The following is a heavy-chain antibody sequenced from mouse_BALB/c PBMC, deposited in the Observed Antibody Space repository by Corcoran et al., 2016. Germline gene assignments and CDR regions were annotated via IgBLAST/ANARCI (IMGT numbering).Heavy chain of an antibody. CDR2: ISYDGSN. Sequence: DVQLQESGPGLVKPSQSLSLTCSVTGYSITSGYYWNWIRQFPGNKLEWMGYISYDGSNNYNPSLKNRISITRDTSKNQFFLKLNSVTTEDTATYYCASYYDYDIWFAYWGQGTLVTVSA. CDR3: ASYYDYDIWFAY. CDR1: GYSITSGYY. V-gene: IGHV3-6*02. D-gene: IGHD2-4*01. J-gene: IGHJ3*01.